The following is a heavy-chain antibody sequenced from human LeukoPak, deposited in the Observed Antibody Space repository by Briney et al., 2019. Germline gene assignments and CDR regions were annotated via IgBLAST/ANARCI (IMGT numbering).Heavy chain of an antibody. D-gene: IGHD3-10*01. CDR2: INHSGST. CDR3: ARVRQFGTAGYFDY. V-gene: IGHV4-34*01. J-gene: IGHJ4*02. Sequence: SETLSLTCAVYGGSFSGYYWSWIRQPPGKGLEWIGEINHSGSTNYNPSLKSRVTISVDTSKNQFSLKLSSVTAADTAVYYCARVRQFGTAGYFDYWGQGTLVTVSS. CDR1: GGSFSGYY.